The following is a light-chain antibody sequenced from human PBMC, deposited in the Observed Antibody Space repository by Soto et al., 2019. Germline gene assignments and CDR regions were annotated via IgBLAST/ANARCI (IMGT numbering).Light chain of an antibody. CDR3: HQYGSSPRT. CDR2: GVS. V-gene: IGKV3-20*01. Sequence: EIVLTQSPGTLSLSPGERGTLSCRASQRVSSSYLAWYQQKPGQAPRLLIYGVSTRAPGIPDRFRGSGSGTDFTLTITSLEPEDFAVYYCHQYGSSPRTVGQGTKVEIK. J-gene: IGKJ1*01. CDR1: QRVSSSY.